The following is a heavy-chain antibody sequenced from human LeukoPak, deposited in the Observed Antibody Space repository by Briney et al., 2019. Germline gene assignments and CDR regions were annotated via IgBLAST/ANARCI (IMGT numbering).Heavy chain of an antibody. D-gene: IGHD6-19*01. CDR1: GFTFSSYA. CDR3: AKVHTPSSGWFSDY. J-gene: IGHJ4*02. Sequence: PGGSLRLSCAASGFTFSSYAMSWVRQAPGKGLEWVSVISGSGGSTYYADPVKGRFTISRDNSKNTLYLQMNSLRAEDTAVYYCAKVHTPSSGWFSDYWGQGTLVTVSS. CDR2: ISGSGGST. V-gene: IGHV3-23*01.